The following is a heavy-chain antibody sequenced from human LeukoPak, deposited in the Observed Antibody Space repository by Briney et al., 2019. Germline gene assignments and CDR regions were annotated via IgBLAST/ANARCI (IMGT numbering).Heavy chain of an antibody. CDR3: ARRNAGVYFDY. Sequence: PSETLSLTCAVSGYSISSGHYWGWIRQPPGKGLEWIATMYHSGNTYYNPSLKSRVTISVDTSKNQFSLKVTSVTAADTAVYYCARRNAGVYFDYWGQGTPVTVSS. D-gene: IGHD7-27*01. CDR2: MYHSGNT. CDR1: GYSISSGHY. V-gene: IGHV4-38-2*01. J-gene: IGHJ4*02.